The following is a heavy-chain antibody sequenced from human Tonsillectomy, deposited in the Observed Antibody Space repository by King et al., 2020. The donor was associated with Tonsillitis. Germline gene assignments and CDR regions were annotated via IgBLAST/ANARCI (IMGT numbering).Heavy chain of an antibody. J-gene: IGHJ5*02. Sequence: VQLQQWGAGLLKPSETLSLTCAVSGGSFSGYYWSWIRQPPGKGLEWIGEINHSGSTNYNPSLKSRVTISVDTSKNQFSLKLSSVTAADTAVYYCARAPRQYCSSTSCYPFDPWGKGTLVTVSS. CDR3: ARAPRQYCSSTSCYPFDP. CDR1: GGSFSGYY. CDR2: INHSGST. V-gene: IGHV4-34*01. D-gene: IGHD2-2*01.